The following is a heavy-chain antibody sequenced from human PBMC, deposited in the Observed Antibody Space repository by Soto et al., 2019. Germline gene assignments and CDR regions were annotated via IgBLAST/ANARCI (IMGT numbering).Heavy chain of an antibody. D-gene: IGHD6-19*01. CDR2: ISAYNGNT. CDR1: GYTFTSYG. Sequence: ASVKVSCKASGYTFTSYGISWVRQAPGQGLEWMGWISAYNGNTNYAQKLQGRVTMTTDTSTSTAYMELRSLRSDDTAVYYCARELGEDEGDKQWLFDYWGQGTLVTVSS. CDR3: ARELGEDEGDKQWLFDY. V-gene: IGHV1-18*04. J-gene: IGHJ4*02.